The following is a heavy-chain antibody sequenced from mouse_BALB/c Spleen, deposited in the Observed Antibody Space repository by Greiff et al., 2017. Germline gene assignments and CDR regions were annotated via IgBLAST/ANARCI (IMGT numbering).Heavy chain of an antibody. J-gene: IGHJ1*01. D-gene: IGHD2-2*01. CDR2: ISNGGGST. V-gene: IGHV5-12-2*01. CDR1: GFTFSSYT. Sequence: EVHLVESGGGLVQPGGSLKLSCAASGFTFSSYTMSWVRQTPEKRLEWVAYISNGGGSTYYPDTVKGRFTISRDNAKNTLYLQMSSLKSEDTAMYYCARRGGYDGYWYFDVWGAGTTVTVSS. CDR3: ARRGGYDGYWYFDV.